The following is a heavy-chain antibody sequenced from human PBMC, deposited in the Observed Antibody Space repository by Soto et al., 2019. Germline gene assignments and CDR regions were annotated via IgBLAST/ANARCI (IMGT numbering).Heavy chain of an antibody. Sequence: SETLSLTCTVSGGSISSYYWSWIRQPPGKGLEWIGYIYYSGSTNYNPSLKSRVTISVDTSKNQFSLKLSSVTAADTAVYYCARGFLWFGELFYYYYYGMDVWGQGTTVTVSS. J-gene: IGHJ6*02. V-gene: IGHV4-59*01. CDR3: ARGFLWFGELFYYYYYGMDV. D-gene: IGHD3-10*01. CDR2: IYYSGST. CDR1: GGSISSYY.